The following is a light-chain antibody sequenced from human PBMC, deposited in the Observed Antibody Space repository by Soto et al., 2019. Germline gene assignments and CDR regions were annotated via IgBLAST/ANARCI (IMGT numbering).Light chain of an antibody. Sequence: DIQMTQSPSSVSASVGDRVTITCRASQGISSWLVWYQQKPGKAPKLLIYAASSLQNGVPSRFSGSGSGTDFTLTISSLQPEDFATYYCQQANSFPPAAFGQGTKVEIK. J-gene: IGKJ2*01. CDR3: QQANSFPPAA. CDR1: QGISSW. CDR2: AAS. V-gene: IGKV1-12*01.